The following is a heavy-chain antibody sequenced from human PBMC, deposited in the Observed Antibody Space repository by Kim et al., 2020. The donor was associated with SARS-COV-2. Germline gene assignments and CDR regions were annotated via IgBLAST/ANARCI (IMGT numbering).Heavy chain of an antibody. CDR2: ISSSSSTI. CDR1: GFTFSSYS. CDR3: ARDSLVGATLNYYYGMDV. V-gene: IGHV3-48*04. J-gene: IGHJ6*02. D-gene: IGHD1-26*01. Sequence: GGSLRLSCAASGFTFSSYSMNWVRQAPGKGLEWVSYISSSSSTIYYADSVKGRFTISRDNAKNSLYLQMNSLRAEDTAVYYCARDSLVGATLNYYYGMDVWGQGTTVTVSS.